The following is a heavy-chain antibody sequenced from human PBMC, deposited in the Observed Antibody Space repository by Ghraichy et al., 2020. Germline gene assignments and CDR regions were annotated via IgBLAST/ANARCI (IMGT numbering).Heavy chain of an antibody. J-gene: IGHJ6*03. CDR3: ARDGVIVVVPATNVDYYYYYYMDV. CDR1: GFTFSSYW. CDR2: INSDGSST. V-gene: IGHV3-74*01. Sequence: GESLNISCAASGFTFSSYWMHWVRQAPGKGLVWVSRINSDGSSTSYADSVKGRFTISRDNAKNTLYLQMNSLRAEDTAVYYCARDGVIVVVPATNVDYYYYYYMDVWGKGTTVTVSS. D-gene: IGHD2-2*01.